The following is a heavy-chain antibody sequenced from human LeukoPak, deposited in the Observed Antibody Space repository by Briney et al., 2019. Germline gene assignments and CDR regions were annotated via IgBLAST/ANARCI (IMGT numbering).Heavy chain of an antibody. D-gene: IGHD1-26*01. Sequence: GGTLRLSCAASGFTFSSYGMHWVRKAPGKGLEWVSSISASGVMTYYAASVKGRFTVSRDKSKNSLYLQMNSLTAADTAVYYCAKDRSIGTYYTFDHWGQGTLVTVSS. V-gene: IGHV3-23*01. CDR2: ISASGVMT. J-gene: IGHJ4*02. CDR3: AKDRSIGTYYTFDH. CDR1: GFTFSSYG.